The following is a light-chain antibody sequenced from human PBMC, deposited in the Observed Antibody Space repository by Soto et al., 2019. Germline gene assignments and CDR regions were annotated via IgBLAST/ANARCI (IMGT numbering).Light chain of an antibody. J-gene: IGKJ2*01. CDR3: QQYGTSPYT. CDR1: QSVSSSF. CDR2: GAS. Sequence: EIVLTQSPGTLSLSPGERATLSCRASQSVSSSFFAWYQHKPGQPPRLLIYGASSRATGIPDWFSGSGSGSDFTLTINRLEPEDFAVYYCQQYGTSPYTFGQGTKLAIK. V-gene: IGKV3-20*01.